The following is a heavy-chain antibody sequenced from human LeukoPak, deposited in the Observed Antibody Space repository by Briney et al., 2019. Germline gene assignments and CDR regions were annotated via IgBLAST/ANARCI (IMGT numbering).Heavy chain of an antibody. D-gene: IGHD2-15*01. CDR2: ISYDGSNK. Sequence: GGSLRLSCAASGFTFSSYGMHWVRQAPGKGLEWVAVISYDGSNKYYADSVKGRFTISRDNSKNTLYLQMNSLRAEDTAVYYCAKGVAELVPPFDYWGQGTLVTVSS. J-gene: IGHJ4*02. CDR1: GFTFSSYG. V-gene: IGHV3-30*18. CDR3: AKGVAELVPPFDY.